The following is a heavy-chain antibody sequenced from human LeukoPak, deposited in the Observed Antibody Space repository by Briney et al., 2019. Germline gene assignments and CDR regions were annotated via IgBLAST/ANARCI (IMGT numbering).Heavy chain of an antibody. J-gene: IGHJ4*02. CDR3: AKIVQFTAATGTGLDY. D-gene: IGHD6-13*01. V-gene: IGHV3-33*06. CDR1: GFTFSYYG. Sequence: PGGSLRLSCAASGFTFSYYGMRWVRQAPGKGLDWVAVIWDDASCLYYADSVKGRFTISRDNSKNTMYLQMNNLRAEDTAVYYCAKIVQFTAATGTGLDYWGQGTLVTVSP. CDR2: IWDDASCL.